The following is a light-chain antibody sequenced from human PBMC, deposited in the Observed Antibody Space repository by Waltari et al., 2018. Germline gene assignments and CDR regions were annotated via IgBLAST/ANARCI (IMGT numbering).Light chain of an antibody. V-gene: IGKV3-11*01. CDR3: QQRSNWPPIT. CDR1: QSVSSS. Sequence: CRARQSVSSSLAWYQQKPGQAPRLLIYDASNRATGIPARFSGSGSGTDFTLTISSLEPEDFAVYYCQQRSNWPPITFGQGTRLEIK. CDR2: DAS. J-gene: IGKJ5*01.